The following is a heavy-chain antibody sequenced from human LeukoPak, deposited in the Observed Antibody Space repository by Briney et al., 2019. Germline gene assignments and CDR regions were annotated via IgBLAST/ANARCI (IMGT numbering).Heavy chain of an antibody. CDR1: PLSVTNYY. J-gene: IGHJ4*02. Sequence: SETLSLTCAVSPLSVTNYYWSWIRQPPGKGLEWIGYIYYTGNTNYNPSLKSRVTLSLDTSKNQFSLRLNSVTATDTAVYYCARHASYFYSSPYADWGQGALVTVSS. D-gene: IGHD3-22*01. CDR3: ARHASYFYSSPYAD. V-gene: IGHV4-59*08. CDR2: IYYTGNT.